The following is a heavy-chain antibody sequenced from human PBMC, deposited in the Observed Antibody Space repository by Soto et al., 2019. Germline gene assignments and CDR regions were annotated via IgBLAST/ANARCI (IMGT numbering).Heavy chain of an antibody. J-gene: IGHJ3*02. CDR2: IYYSGST. CDR3: ARDFGGNSIAFDI. Sequence: SETLSLTCTVSGGSISSGGYYWSWIRRHPGKGLEWIGYIYYSGSTYYNPSLKSRVTISVDTSKNQFSLKLSSVTAADTAVYYCARDFGGNSIAFDIWGQGTMITVSS. CDR1: GGSISSGGYY. D-gene: IGHD2-21*02. V-gene: IGHV4-31*03.